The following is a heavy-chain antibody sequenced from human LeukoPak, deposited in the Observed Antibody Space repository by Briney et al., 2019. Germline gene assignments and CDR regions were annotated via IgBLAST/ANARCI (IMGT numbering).Heavy chain of an antibody. CDR2: IKPDGSEK. CDR1: EFSFSSYW. V-gene: IGHV3-7*01. J-gene: IGHJ4*02. Sequence: GGSLRLSCAASEFSFSSYWMSWVRQAPGKGLEWVANIKPDGSEKNYVDSVKGRFTISRDNGKNSLYLQMNSLRPEDTAVYYCARDDSHGYHFFDSWGQGTLVTVSS. CDR3: ARDDSHGYHFFDS. D-gene: IGHD3-22*01.